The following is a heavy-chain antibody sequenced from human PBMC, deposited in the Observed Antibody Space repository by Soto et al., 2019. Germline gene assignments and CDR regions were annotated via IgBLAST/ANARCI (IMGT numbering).Heavy chain of an antibody. V-gene: IGHV3-30-3*01. CDR2: ISFDGNII. CDR3: ARTFDTITYYFDY. D-gene: IGHD3-9*01. CDR1: EFSFSAYA. Sequence: GRSRRLSWAASEFSFSAYAMHLIRQSPGKGLEWVAVISFDGNIIHYADSVKGRFIISRDNSKNTLYLQMHSLSGEDTAVYYCARTFDTITYYFDYWGQGTLVTFSS. J-gene: IGHJ4*02.